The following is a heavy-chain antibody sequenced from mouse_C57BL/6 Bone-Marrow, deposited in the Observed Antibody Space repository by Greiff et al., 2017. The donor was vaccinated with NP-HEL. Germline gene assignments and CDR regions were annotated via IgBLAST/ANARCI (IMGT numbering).Heavy chain of an antibody. CDR2: IYPRSGNT. D-gene: IGHD1-2*01. Sequence: VQLQQSGPELARPGASVTLSCKASGYTFTSYGISWVKQRTGQGLEWIGEIYPRSGNTYYNAKFKGKAPLPADKSSSTAYMELRSLTSEDSAVCFCAARSTTAFDYWGKGTTLTVSS. CDR1: GYTFTSYG. V-gene: IGHV1-81*01. CDR3: AARSTTAFDY. J-gene: IGHJ2*01.